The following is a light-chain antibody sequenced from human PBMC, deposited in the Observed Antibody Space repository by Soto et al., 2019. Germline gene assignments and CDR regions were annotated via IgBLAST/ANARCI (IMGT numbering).Light chain of an antibody. Sequence: DFQITQSPSTLSASVGDRVTITCRASQNIRSRLAWFQQKPGKAPKLLIYDASSLESGVPQRFSGSGSGTDFTLAISSLQPEDSATYYCLQDINYPWTFGQGTKVDIK. CDR2: DAS. CDR1: QNIRSR. V-gene: IGKV1-5*01. J-gene: IGKJ1*01. CDR3: LQDINYPWT.